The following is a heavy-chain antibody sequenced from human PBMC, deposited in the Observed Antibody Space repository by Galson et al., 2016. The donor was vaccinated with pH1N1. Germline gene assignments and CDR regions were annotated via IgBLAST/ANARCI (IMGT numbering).Heavy chain of an antibody. CDR1: GESFRGYY. V-gene: IGHV4-34*01. D-gene: IGHD4-17*01. J-gene: IGHJ4*02. CDR2: MNHSGSS. Sequence: ETLSLTCAVYGESFRGYYWTWIRQSPGKGLEWIGEMNHSGSSNYNPSLKSRVSIYVDTFKNQFSLLVNSVTAADTAVYYCARGPGDHPHDWGQGTLATVSS. CDR3: ARGPGDHPHD.